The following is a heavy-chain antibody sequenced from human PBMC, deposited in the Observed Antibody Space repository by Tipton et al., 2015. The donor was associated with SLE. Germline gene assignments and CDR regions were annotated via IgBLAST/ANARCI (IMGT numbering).Heavy chain of an antibody. CDR2: IYYSGST. J-gene: IGHJ4*02. Sequence: TLSLTCTVSGGSISSYYWSWIRQPPGKGLEWIGYIYYSGSTNYNPALKSRVTISVDKTKNQFSLKLSSVTAADTAVYYCARGADNSGGWYVDYWGQGTLVTVSS. CDR3: ARGADNSGGWYVDY. V-gene: IGHV4-59*12. D-gene: IGHD6-19*01. CDR1: GGSISSYY.